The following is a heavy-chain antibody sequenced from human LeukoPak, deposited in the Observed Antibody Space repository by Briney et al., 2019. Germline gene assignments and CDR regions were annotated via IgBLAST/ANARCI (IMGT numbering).Heavy chain of an antibody. CDR1: GGSISSGGYY. D-gene: IGHD3-16*02. Sequence: SQTLSLTCTVSGGSISSGGYYWSWIRQPPGKGLDWIGYIYHSGSTYYNPSLKSRVTISVDRSKNQFSLKLSSVTAADTAVYYCARLAQQYDYVWGSYRPYYFDYWGQGTLVTVSS. V-gene: IGHV4-30-2*01. CDR2: IYHSGST. J-gene: IGHJ4*02. CDR3: ARLAQQYDYVWGSYRPYYFDY.